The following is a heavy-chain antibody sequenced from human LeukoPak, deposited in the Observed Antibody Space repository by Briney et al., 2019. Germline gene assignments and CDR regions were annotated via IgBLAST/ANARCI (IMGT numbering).Heavy chain of an antibody. V-gene: IGHV4-59*01. CDR2: IHYSGST. Sequence: PSETLFLTCSVSRGSINTTYWSWIRQPPGKGLEWIGNIHYSGSTNYNSSLQSRVTISVDTSKNQFSLNLNSVTAADTAVYYCARGGAARLHFQNWGQGILVTVSS. CDR1: RGSINTTY. J-gene: IGHJ1*01. D-gene: IGHD6-6*01. CDR3: ARGGAARLHFQN.